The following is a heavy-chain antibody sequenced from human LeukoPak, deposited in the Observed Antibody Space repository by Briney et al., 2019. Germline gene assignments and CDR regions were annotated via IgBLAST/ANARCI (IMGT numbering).Heavy chain of an antibody. D-gene: IGHD6-19*01. CDR1: GFTFDDYG. V-gene: IGHV3-20*04. CDR2: INWNGGST. Sequence: PGGSQRLSCAASGFTFDDYGMSWVRQAPGKGLEWVSGINWNGGSTGYADSVKGRFTISRDNAKNSLYLQMNSLRAEDTALYYCAREVIAVAGTRGEQNWFDPWGQGTLVTVSS. CDR3: AREVIAVAGTRGEQNWFDP. J-gene: IGHJ5*02.